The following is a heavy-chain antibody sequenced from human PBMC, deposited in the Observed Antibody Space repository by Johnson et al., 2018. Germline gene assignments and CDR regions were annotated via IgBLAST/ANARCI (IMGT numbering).Heavy chain of an antibody. CDR2: ISYSGGT. Sequence: QAQLQESGPGLVKPTVTLSLTCTVSGGSISGRSYHWAWIRPPPGKGLEWIGSISYSGGTYYNPSLKSPVTISVDTSKNQFSLKLTSWTAADTTVYYCARQTFYDFEHYFYYGLDVWGQGITVTVSS. D-gene: IGHD3-3*01. CDR1: GGSISGRSYH. CDR3: ARQTFYDFEHYFYYGLDV. V-gene: IGHV4-39*01. J-gene: IGHJ6*02.